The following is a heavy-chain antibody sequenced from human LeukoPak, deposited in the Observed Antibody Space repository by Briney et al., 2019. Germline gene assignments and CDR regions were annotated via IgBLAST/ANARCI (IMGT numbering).Heavy chain of an antibody. Sequence: SVKVSCKASGGTFSSYAISWVRQAPGQGLEWMGRIIPILGIANYAQKFQGRVTITADKSTSTAYMELSSLRSEDTAVYYCARGIVVVPAAPSNYYYYGMDVWGQGTTVTVSS. CDR3: ARGIVVVPAAPSNYYYYGMDV. D-gene: IGHD2-2*01. CDR1: GGTFSSYA. J-gene: IGHJ6*02. CDR2: IIPILGIA. V-gene: IGHV1-69*04.